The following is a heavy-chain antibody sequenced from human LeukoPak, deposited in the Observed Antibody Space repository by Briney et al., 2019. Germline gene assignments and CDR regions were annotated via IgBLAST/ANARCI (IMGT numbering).Heavy chain of an antibody. CDR2: ISSSSRTI. D-gene: IGHD3-22*01. CDR3: ARGFHRYSYDSGPYAVY. V-gene: IGHV3-48*01. J-gene: IGHJ4*02. Sequence: GGSLRLSCAASGFTFSTYSMNWVRQAPGKGLEWVSYISSSSRTIYYADSVKGRFTISRDNAKNSLYLQMNSLRAEDTAVFYCARGFHRYSYDSGPYAVYWGQGTLVTVSS. CDR1: GFTFSTYS.